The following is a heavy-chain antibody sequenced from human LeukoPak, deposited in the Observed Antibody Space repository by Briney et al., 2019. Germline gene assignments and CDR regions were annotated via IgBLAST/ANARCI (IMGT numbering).Heavy chain of an antibody. V-gene: IGHV6-1*01. J-gene: IGHJ4*02. CDR3: ARDLGTTGWHTFDY. CDR2: TYYRSKWYN. Sequence: SQTLSLTCAVSGDSVSSKDGAWNWIRQSPSRGLEWLGRTYYRSKWYNDYAESMEGRMTISQDTSKNQYSLHLNSVTPDDTAVYYCARDLGTTGWHTFDYWGQGTLVTVSS. CDR1: GDSVSSKDGA. D-gene: IGHD6-19*01.